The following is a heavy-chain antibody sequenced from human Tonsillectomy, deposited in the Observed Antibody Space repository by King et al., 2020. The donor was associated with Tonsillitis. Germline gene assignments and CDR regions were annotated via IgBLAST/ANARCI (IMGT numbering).Heavy chain of an antibody. CDR1: GGSITSADYY. Sequence: QLQESGPGLVKPSQTLSLTCTVSGGSITSADYYWIWIRQPAGKGLEWIGRIYTSGSSNHNPSLKSRVSLPVDTSTTQFSLKLTSVTAADTAVYYCARGDSGDYVFDYWGQGTLVTVSS. CDR2: IYTSGSS. CDR3: ARGDSGDYVFDY. V-gene: IGHV4-61*02. D-gene: IGHD4-17*01. J-gene: IGHJ4*02.